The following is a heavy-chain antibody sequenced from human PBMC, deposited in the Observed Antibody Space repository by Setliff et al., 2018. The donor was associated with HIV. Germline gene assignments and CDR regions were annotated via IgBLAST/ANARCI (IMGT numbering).Heavy chain of an antibody. CDR2: INPNSGGT. D-gene: IGHD1-1*01. CDR3: ARDAGTGGPGRWVDP. CDR1: GYTFTGYY. J-gene: IGHJ5*02. Sequence: ASVKVSCKASGYTFTGYYMHWVRQAPGQGLEWMGRINPNSGGTNYAQKFQGRVTMTRDTSISTAYMELSRLRSDDTAMYFCARDAGTGGPGRWVDPWGQGTMVTSPQ. V-gene: IGHV1-2*06.